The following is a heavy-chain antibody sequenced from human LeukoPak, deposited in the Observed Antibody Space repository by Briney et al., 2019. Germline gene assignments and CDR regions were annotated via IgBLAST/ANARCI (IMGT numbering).Heavy chain of an antibody. D-gene: IGHD3-10*01. J-gene: IGHJ4*02. CDR1: GFTFTDYA. Sequence: GGSLRLSCDASGFTFTDYAMSWVRQAPGKGLEWVSAVSADGTTPPYIDSVRGRFAISRHNMRNILYLQMDDLGDGDRAVYFCVEDGAQPGFYFDLWGQGALVTVSS. V-gene: IGHV3-23*01. CDR2: VSADGTTP. CDR3: VEDGAQPGFYFDL.